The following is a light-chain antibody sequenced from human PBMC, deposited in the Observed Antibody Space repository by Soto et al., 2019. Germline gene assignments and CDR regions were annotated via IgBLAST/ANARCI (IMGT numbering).Light chain of an antibody. V-gene: IGKV1-5*01. CDR1: QSISSW. Sequence: DIQMTQSHSTLSASVGDRVTITCRASQSISSWGDWYQQKPEKAPKLLIHDASSLESGVPSRFSGSGSGTEFTLPISSLQPDDFATYYCQQYNSYLFTFGPGTKLDIK. J-gene: IGKJ3*01. CDR2: DAS. CDR3: QQYNSYLFT.